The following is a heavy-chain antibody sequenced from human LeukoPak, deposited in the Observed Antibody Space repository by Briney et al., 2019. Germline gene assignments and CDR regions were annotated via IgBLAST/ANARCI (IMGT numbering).Heavy chain of an antibody. CDR2: IYHSGST. V-gene: IGHV4-4*02. CDR1: GGSISSSNW. Sequence: SETLSLTCAVSGGSISSSNWWSWVRQPPGKGLEWIGEIYHSGSTNYNPSLKSRVTMSVDKSKNQFSLKLSSVTAADTAVYYCASAYPGSYFDYWGQGTLVTVSS. J-gene: IGHJ4*02. D-gene: IGHD1-26*01. CDR3: ASAYPGSYFDY.